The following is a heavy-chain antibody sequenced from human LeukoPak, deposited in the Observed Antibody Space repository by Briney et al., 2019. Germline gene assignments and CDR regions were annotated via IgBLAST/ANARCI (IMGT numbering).Heavy chain of an antibody. J-gene: IGHJ3*02. CDR3: ARDPTYRDAFDI. CDR2: IYTSGST. CDR1: GGSISSGSYY. Sequence: SSETLSLTCTVSGGSISSGSYYWSWIRQPAGKGLEWIGRIYTSGSTNYNPSLNSRVTISVDTSKNQFSLKLSSVTAADTAVYYCARDPTYRDAFDIWGQGTMVTVSS. V-gene: IGHV4-61*02. D-gene: IGHD2-2*01.